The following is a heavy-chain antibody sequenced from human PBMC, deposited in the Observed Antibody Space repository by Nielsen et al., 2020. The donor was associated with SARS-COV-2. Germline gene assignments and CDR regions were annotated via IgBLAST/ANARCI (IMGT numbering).Heavy chain of an antibody. Sequence: ASVKVSCKASGFTFNRYYMHWVRQAPGQGLEWMGVINPRGDRPSYTQKFRDRVTMTRDTSTSTVYMEVSSLRSEDSAVYYCARGLAIGATPISPWGQGTLVTVSS. V-gene: IGHV1-46*02. CDR1: GFTFNRYY. CDR3: ARGLAIGATPISP. D-gene: IGHD4/OR15-4a*01. J-gene: IGHJ5*02. CDR2: INPRGDRP.